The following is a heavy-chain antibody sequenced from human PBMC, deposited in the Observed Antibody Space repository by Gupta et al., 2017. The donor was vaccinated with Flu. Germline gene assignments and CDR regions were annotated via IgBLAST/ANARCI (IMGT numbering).Heavy chain of an antibody. CDR1: EYTFTAYY. CDR2: INPHSGTT. V-gene: IGHV1-2*06. J-gene: IGHJ5*02. Sequence: QVQLVQSGAEVKKPGASVKVSCKASEYTFTAYYIHWVRQAPGQGLEWMGRINPHSGTTNYEQKFQGRVTVTMDTSISTAYMDLSRLRSDGTAVYYCAREKHCSTSSCYRWFDPWGQGTLVTVSS. CDR3: AREKHCSTSSCYRWFDP. D-gene: IGHD2-2*02.